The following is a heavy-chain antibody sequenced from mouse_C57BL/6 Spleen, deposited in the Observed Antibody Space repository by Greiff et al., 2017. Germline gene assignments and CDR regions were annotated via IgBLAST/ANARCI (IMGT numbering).Heavy chain of an antibody. J-gene: IGHJ4*01. D-gene: IGHD2-5*01. CDR2: IDPSDSYT. CDR3: ARRDYYSNLMDY. CDR1: GYTFTSYW. Sequence: QVQLQQPGAELVRPGSSVKLSCKASGYTFTSYWMHWVKQRPGQGLEWIGEIDPSDSYTNYNQKFKGKSTLTVDKSSSTAYMQLSSLTSEDSAVYYCARRDYYSNLMDYWGQGTSVTVSS. V-gene: IGHV1-69*01.